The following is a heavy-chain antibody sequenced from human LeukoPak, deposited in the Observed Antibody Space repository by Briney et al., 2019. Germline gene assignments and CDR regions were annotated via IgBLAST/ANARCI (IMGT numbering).Heavy chain of an antibody. Sequence: PGGSLRLSCAASGSTFSDYYMSWIRQAPGKGLEWVSYISSSGSTIYYADSVKGRFTISRDNAKNSLYLQMNSLRAEDTAVYYCAREVYCGGDCYYYFDYWGQGTLVTVSS. D-gene: IGHD2-21*02. V-gene: IGHV3-11*01. CDR2: ISSSGSTI. CDR3: AREVYCGGDCYYYFDY. CDR1: GSTFSDYY. J-gene: IGHJ4*02.